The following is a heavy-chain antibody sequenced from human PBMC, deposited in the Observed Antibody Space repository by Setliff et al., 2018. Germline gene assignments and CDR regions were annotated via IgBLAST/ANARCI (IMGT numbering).Heavy chain of an antibody. V-gene: IGHV5-51*01. Sequence: PGESLKISCQGSGYSFTTYWIGWVRQMPGKGLEWMGIIYPGDSDTRYSPSFQGHVTISADESISTAYLQWSSLKASDTAIYYCARPAYSSRWYEIKGFDYWGQGTLVTVSS. D-gene: IGHD6-13*01. CDR2: IYPGDSDT. CDR3: ARPAYSSRWYEIKGFDY. CDR1: GYSFTTYW. J-gene: IGHJ4*02.